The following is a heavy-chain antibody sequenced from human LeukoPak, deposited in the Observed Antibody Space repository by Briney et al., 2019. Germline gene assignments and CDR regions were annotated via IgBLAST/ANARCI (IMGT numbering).Heavy chain of an antibody. CDR1: GYTFTSYD. Sequence: ASVKVSCKASGYTFTSYDINWVRQATGQGLEWMGWMNPNSGNTGYAQKFQGRVTMTRNTSISTAYMELSSLRSEDTAVYYCILYSRETVIVPGPFDYWGQGTLVTVSS. CDR3: ILYSRETVIVPGPFDY. V-gene: IGHV1-8*01. CDR2: MNPNSGNT. D-gene: IGHD2-8*01. J-gene: IGHJ4*02.